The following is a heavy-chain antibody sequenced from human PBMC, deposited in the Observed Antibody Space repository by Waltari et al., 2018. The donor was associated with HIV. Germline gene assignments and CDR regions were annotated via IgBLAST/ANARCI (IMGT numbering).Heavy chain of an antibody. J-gene: IGHJ6*02. CDR1: GFTFTNSW. D-gene: IGHD1-26*01. Sequence: EVQLMESGGGLVQSGGSLRLSCAASGFTFTNSWMSWVRQTPGKGLEWVADRKDDGSEKYDMGSVKGRFTISRDNAKNSMVWQMNSLRAEDTAVYYCARIGTFPHNYAIDFWGQGTTVTVSS. CDR2: RKDDGSEK. V-gene: IGHV3-7*01. CDR3: ARIGTFPHNYAIDF.